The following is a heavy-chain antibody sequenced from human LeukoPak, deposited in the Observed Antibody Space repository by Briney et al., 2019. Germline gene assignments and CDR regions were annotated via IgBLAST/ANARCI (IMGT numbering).Heavy chain of an antibody. D-gene: IGHD3-22*01. V-gene: IGHV3-21*01. CDR1: GFTFSSYS. Sequence: PGGSLRLSCAASGFTFSSYSMNWVRQAPGKGLEWVSSISSSSSYIYYADSVKGRFTISRDNAKNSLYLQMNSLRAEDTAVYYCARGSSSYYLLFDYWGQGTLVTVSS. J-gene: IGHJ4*02. CDR3: ARGSSSYYLLFDY. CDR2: ISSSSSYI.